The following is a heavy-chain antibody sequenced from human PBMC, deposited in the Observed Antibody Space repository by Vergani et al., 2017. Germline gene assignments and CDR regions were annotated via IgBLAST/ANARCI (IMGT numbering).Heavy chain of an antibody. Sequence: QVQLVESGGGVVQPGRSLRLSCAASGFIFSSYGMHWVRQAPGKGLEWVAVIWYDGSNKYYADSVKGRFTISRDNSKNTLYLQMNSRRAEDTAVYYCAGRGAQSRYCSSTICYTVSDYWGQGTLVTVSS. CDR3: AGRGAQSRYCSSTICYTVSDY. D-gene: IGHD2-2*02. CDR2: IWYDGSNK. V-gene: IGHV3-33*01. CDR1: GFIFSSYG. J-gene: IGHJ4*02.